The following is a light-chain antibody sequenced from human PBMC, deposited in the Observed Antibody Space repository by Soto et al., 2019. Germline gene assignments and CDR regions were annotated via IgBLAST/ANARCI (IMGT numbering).Light chain of an antibody. CDR3: CSYAGSHTKYV. J-gene: IGLJ1*01. CDR2: DVT. CDR1: SGDVVGYTY. V-gene: IGLV2-11*01. Sequence: QSALTQPRSVSGSPGQSVTISCTGTSGDVVGYTYVSWYQQHPGKAPKVIIYDVTQRPPGVPDRFSGSKSGNAASLTISGLQAEDEADYYCCSYAGSHTKYVFGTGTKLTVL.